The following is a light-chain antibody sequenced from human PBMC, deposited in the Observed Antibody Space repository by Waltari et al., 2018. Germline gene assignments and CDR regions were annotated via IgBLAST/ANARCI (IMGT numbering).Light chain of an antibody. CDR3: QHKGT. J-gene: IGKJ1*01. V-gene: IGKV1-5*03. CDR2: RSS. CDR1: QSISEW. Sequence: DIQMTQSPSMLSASVGDRVTITCRASQSISEWLAWYQQKPGKAPKLLIYRSSDLETGVPSRFSGSGSWTEFTFTISSLQPDDFATYYCQHKGTFGQGTKVEIK.